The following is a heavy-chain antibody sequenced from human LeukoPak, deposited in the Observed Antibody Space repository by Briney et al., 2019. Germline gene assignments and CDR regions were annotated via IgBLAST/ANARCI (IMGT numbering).Heavy chain of an antibody. CDR3: ARGLADAFDI. CDR2: ISSSSSYI. J-gene: IGHJ3*02. Sequence: PGGSLRLSCAASGFTFSSYSMNWVRQAPGKGLEWVSSISSSSSYIYYADSVKGRFTISRDNAKNSLYLQMNSLRAKDTAVYYCARGLADAFDIWGQGTMVTVSS. V-gene: IGHV3-21*01. CDR1: GFTFSSYS.